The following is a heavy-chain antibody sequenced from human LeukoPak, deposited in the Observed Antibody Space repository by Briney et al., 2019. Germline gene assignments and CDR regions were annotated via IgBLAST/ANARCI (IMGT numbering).Heavy chain of an antibody. Sequence: SETLPLTCAVYGGSFSGYYWSWIRQPPGKGLEWIGEINHSGSTNYNPSLKSRVTISVDTSKNQFSLKLSSVTAADTAVYYCANGRKNYYGSGLDYYYYGMDVWGQGTTVTVSS. CDR3: ANGRKNYYGSGLDYYYYGMDV. V-gene: IGHV4-34*01. D-gene: IGHD3-10*01. CDR1: GGSFSGYY. CDR2: INHSGST. J-gene: IGHJ6*02.